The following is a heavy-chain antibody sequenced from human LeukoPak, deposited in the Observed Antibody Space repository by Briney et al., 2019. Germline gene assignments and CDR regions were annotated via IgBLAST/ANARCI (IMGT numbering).Heavy chain of an antibody. V-gene: IGHV4-59*01. Sequence: TSETLSLTCTVSGGSISSYYWSWIRQPPGKGLEWIGYIYYSGSTNYNPSLKSRVTISVDTSKNQFSLKLSSVTAADTAVYYCARGRIVVAPAAIYSYYYYMDVWGKGTTVTVSS. D-gene: IGHD2-2*01. CDR1: GGSISSYY. CDR3: ARGRIVVAPAAIYSYYYYMDV. CDR2: IYYSGST. J-gene: IGHJ6*03.